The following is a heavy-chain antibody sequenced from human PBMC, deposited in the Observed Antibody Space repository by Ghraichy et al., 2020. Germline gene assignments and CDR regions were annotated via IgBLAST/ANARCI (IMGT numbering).Heavy chain of an antibody. J-gene: IGHJ5*02. CDR1: GYTFTSYD. CDR2: MNPNSGNT. Sequence: ASVKVSCKASGYTFTSYDINWVRQATGQGLEWMGWMNPNSGNTGYAQKFQGRVTMTRNTSISTAYMELSSLRSEDTAVYYCARGQRYCTNGVCYYWFDPWGQGTLVTVSS. D-gene: IGHD2-8*01. V-gene: IGHV1-8*01. CDR3: ARGQRYCTNGVCYYWFDP.